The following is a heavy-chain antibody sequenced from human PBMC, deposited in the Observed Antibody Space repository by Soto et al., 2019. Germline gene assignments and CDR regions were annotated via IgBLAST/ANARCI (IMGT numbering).Heavy chain of an antibody. V-gene: IGHV6-1*01. J-gene: IGHJ6*01. CDR1: GDSVSSNSAA. CDR3: GRGGRSRNYYYRLDC. CDR2: TYYRSKWYN. Sequence: SQTLSLTCAIPGDSVSSNSAAWNWIRQSPSRGLEWLGRTYYRSKWYNDYAVSVKSRITINPDTSKNQFYMQLNSVTPEDTAVYYCGRGGRSRNYYYRLDCWGQGTTRIVSS. D-gene: IGHD2-2*01.